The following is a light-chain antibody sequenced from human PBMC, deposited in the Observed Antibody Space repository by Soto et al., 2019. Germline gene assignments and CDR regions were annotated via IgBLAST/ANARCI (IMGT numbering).Light chain of an antibody. CDR1: LPISNY. CDR3: QKYNSAPLT. Sequence: DIQMNLSPSSLSVSVGERVTLTCRASLPISNYLAWYQQKPGKIPNLLIYAASTLQAGVQSRVSGSGSGTDFTLTISSLQPEDVAAYYCQKYNSAPLTFGGGTKVDIK. CDR2: AAS. V-gene: IGKV1-27*01. J-gene: IGKJ4*01.